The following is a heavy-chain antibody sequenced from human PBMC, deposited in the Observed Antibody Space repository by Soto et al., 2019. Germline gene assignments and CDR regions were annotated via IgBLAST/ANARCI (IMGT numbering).Heavy chain of an antibody. CDR1: GGSISSSSYY. CDR2: IYYSGST. CDR3: ARHARDDYGDYLNYFDY. J-gene: IGHJ4*02. D-gene: IGHD4-17*01. V-gene: IGHV4-39*01. Sequence: SETLSLTCTVSGGSISSSSYYWGWIRQPPGKGLEWIGSIYYSGSTYYNPSLKSRVTISVDTSKNQFSLKLSSVTAADTAVYYCARHARDDYGDYLNYFDYWGQGTLVTVSS.